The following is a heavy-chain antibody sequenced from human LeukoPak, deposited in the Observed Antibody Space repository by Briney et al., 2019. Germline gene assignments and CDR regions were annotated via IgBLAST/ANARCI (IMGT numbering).Heavy chain of an antibody. CDR2: IIPIFGTA. CDR3: ARSSVRRYYFDY. CDR1: GGTFSSYA. D-gene: IGHD6-6*01. V-gene: IGHV1-69*05. Sequence: GASVRVSCKASGGTFSSYAISWVRQAPGQGLEWMGGIIPIFGTANYAQKFQGRVTITTDESTSTAYMELSSLRSEDTAVYYCARSSVRRYYFDYWGQGTLVTVSS. J-gene: IGHJ4*02.